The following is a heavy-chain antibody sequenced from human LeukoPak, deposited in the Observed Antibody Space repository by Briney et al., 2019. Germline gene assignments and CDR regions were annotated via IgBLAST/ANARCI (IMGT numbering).Heavy chain of an antibody. Sequence: PGGSLRLSCAASRFTFSSYGMHWVRQAPGKGLEWVAVISYGGNNKYYADSVRGRFTISRDNSKNTLYLQMNSLRAEDTAVYYCARGQHRVDYSNDGFDIWGQGTIVTVSS. D-gene: IGHD2-2*01. CDR2: ISYGGNNK. J-gene: IGHJ3*02. CDR3: ARGQHRVDYSNDGFDI. CDR1: RFTFSSYG. V-gene: IGHV3-30*19.